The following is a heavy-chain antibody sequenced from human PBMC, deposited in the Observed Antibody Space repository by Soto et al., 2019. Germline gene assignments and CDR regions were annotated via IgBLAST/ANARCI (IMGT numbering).Heavy chain of an antibody. CDR1: GYSFTSYW. J-gene: IGHJ4*02. CDR2: IDPSDSYT. D-gene: IGHD3-22*01. Sequence: XESLNISCRGSGYSFTSYWISWVRQMPGKGLEWRGRIDPSDSYTNYSPSFQGHVTISADKSISTAYQQWSSLKASDTAMYYCARHKDAENDSSGYWGYWGQGTLCTVSS. CDR3: ARHKDAENDSSGYWGY. V-gene: IGHV5-10-1*01.